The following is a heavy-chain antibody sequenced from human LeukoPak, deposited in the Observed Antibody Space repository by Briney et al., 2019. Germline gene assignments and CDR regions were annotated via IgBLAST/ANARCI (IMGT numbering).Heavy chain of an antibody. CDR2: ISYDGSNK. Sequence: GGSLRLSCAASGFTFSSYAMHWVRQAPGKGLEWVAVISYDGSNKYYADSVKGRFTISRDNSKNTLYLQMNSLRAEDTAVYYCARGYDYVWGSYRHISENYYYMDVWGKGTTVTVSS. V-gene: IGHV3-30*04. CDR1: GFTFSSYA. D-gene: IGHD3-16*02. CDR3: ARGYDYVWGSYRHISENYYYMDV. J-gene: IGHJ6*03.